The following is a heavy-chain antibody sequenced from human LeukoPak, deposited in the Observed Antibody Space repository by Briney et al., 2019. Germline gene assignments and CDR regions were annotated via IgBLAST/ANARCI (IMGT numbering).Heavy chain of an antibody. CDR3: ASYSSGWFGAFHI. Sequence: GGSLRLSCAASGFTFSDYYMNWIRQAPGKGLEWISYISSSGGTIYYADSVKGRFTISRDNAKNSLYLQMNSLRAEDTAVYYCASYSSGWFGAFHIWGQGTMVTVSS. J-gene: IGHJ3*02. V-gene: IGHV3-11*04. CDR2: ISSSGGTI. CDR1: GFTFSDYY. D-gene: IGHD6-19*01.